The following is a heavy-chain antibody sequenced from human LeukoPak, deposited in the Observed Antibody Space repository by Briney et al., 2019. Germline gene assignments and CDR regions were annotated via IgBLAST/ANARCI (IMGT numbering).Heavy chain of an antibody. Sequence: GGSLRLSCAASGFTFSDYYMSWIRQAPGKGLEWVSYISSGGSTIKYADSVKGRFTISRDNSKNTLYLQMNSLRAEDTAVYYCALSSSWYGGFFDYWGQGTLVTVSS. CDR3: ALSSSWYGGFFDY. CDR2: ISSGGSTI. CDR1: GFTFSDYY. V-gene: IGHV3-11*04. J-gene: IGHJ4*02. D-gene: IGHD6-13*01.